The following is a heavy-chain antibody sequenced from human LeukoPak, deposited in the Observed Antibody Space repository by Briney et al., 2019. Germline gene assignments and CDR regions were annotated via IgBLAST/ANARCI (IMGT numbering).Heavy chain of an antibody. D-gene: IGHD5-12*01. J-gene: IGHJ5*02. Sequence: GGSLRLSCAASGFTFSSYGMHWVRQAPGKGLEWVAVIWYDGSNKYYADSVKGRFTISRDNSKNTLYLQMNSLRAEDTAVYYCARGSGYDPNWFDPWGQGTLVTVSS. CDR2: IWYDGSNK. V-gene: IGHV3-33*01. CDR1: GFTFSSYG. CDR3: ARGSGYDPNWFDP.